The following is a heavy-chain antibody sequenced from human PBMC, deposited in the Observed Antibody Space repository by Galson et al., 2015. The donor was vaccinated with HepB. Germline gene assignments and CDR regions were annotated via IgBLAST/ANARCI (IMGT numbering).Heavy chain of an antibody. V-gene: IGHV3-23*01. CDR3: AKPDYGGNSGGY. D-gene: IGHD4-23*01. Sequence: SLRLSCAASGFTFSSYAMSWVRQAPGKGLEWVSAISGSGGSTYYADSVKGRFTISRDNSKNTLYLQMNSLRAEDTAVYYCAKPDYGGNSGGYWGQGTLVTVSS. CDR2: ISGSGGST. J-gene: IGHJ4*02. CDR1: GFTFSSYA.